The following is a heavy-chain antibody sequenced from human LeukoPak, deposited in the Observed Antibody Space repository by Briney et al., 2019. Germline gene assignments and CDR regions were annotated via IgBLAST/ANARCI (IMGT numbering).Heavy chain of an antibody. J-gene: IGHJ6*03. V-gene: IGHV3-7*01. CDR2: IKRDGSEK. D-gene: IGHD6-19*01. CDR3: AGARSSGWFYYMDV. Sequence: GGSLRLSCAASGFKFSSFWMSWVRQAPGKGLEWVANIKRDGSEKNYVDSVKGRFTISRDNAKDSLYLEVNGLRAEDTAVYYCAGARSSGWFYYMDVWGKGTTVTVSS. CDR1: GFKFSSFW.